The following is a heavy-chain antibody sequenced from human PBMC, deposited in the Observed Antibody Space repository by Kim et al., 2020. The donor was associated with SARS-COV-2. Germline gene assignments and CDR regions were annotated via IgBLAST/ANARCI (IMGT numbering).Heavy chain of an antibody. CDR3: ARDNIDWACDI. D-gene: IGHD2-21*01. J-gene: IGHJ3*02. CDR1: GYRFTSNK. Sequence: ASVKVSCKASGYRFTSNKMHWVRQAPGQGLEWMGIITPIDGFTVYAQNLQGRFTVTRDTSTTTVYMELSSLRSDDTAVYYCARDNIDWACDIWGQGTMVIVSS. V-gene: IGHV1-46*04. CDR2: ITPIDGFT.